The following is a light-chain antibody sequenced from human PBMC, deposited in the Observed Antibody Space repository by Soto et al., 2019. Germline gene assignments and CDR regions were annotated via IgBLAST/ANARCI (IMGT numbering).Light chain of an antibody. Sequence: DIQMTQSHSTLSASVGDRVTITCRASQSISTYLAWYQQKPGKAPKLLIYKASSLESGVPSRFSGSGSGTEFTLTISSLQPDDFATYYCQQYNSYRWTFGLGTKVDI. CDR3: QQYNSYRWT. CDR1: QSISTY. CDR2: KAS. J-gene: IGKJ1*01. V-gene: IGKV1-5*03.